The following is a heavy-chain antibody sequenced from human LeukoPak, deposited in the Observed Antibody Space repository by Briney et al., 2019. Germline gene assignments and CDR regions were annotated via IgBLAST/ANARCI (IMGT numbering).Heavy chain of an antibody. D-gene: IGHD5-18*01. CDR1: GYTFTSYG. V-gene: IGHV1-18*01. Sequence: ASVKVSCKASGYTFTSYGISWVRQAPGQGLEWMGWTSAYNGNTNYAQKLQGRVTMTTDTSTSTAYMELRSLRSDDTAVYYCAREGGEATAMENWFDPWGQGTLVTVSS. CDR3: AREGGEATAMENWFDP. J-gene: IGHJ5*02. CDR2: TSAYNGNT.